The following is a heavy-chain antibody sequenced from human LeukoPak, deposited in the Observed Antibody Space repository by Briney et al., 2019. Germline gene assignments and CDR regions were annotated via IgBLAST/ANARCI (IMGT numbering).Heavy chain of an antibody. CDR2: IYYSGST. V-gene: IGHV4-59*11. CDR3: ARGAQYYYYYYMDV. CDR1: GGSISSHY. J-gene: IGHJ6*03. Sequence: SETLSLTCTVSGGSISSHYWSWIRQPPGKGLEWIGYIYYSGSTNYNPSLKSRVTISVDTSKNQFSLKLSSVTAADTAVYYCARGAQYYYYYYMDVWAKGPRSPSP.